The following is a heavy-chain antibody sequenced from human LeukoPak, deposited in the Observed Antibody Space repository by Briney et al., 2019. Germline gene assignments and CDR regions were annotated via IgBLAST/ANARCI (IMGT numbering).Heavy chain of an antibody. J-gene: IGHJ6*03. D-gene: IGHD6-19*01. CDR3: ARGGGSGRYYYYYMDV. CDR1: GGSFSGYY. Sequence: TSETLSLTCAVYGGSFSGYYWSWIRQPPGKGLEWIGEINHSGSTNYNPSLKSRVTISVDTSKNQFSLKLSSVTAADTAVYYCARGGGSGRYYYYYMDVWGKGTTVTVSS. V-gene: IGHV4-34*01. CDR2: INHSGST.